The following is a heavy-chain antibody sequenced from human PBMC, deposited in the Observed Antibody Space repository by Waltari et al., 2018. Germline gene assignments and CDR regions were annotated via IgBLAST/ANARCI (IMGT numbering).Heavy chain of an antibody. CDR3: ARAYSSSSGAPFDY. Sequence: QVQLQQWGAGLLKPSETLSVTCAVYGGSFRGYYLSRIRPPPGKGLEWIGEIHHSGSTNYNPSLKSRVTISVDTSKNQFSLKLSSVTAADTAVYYCARAYSSSSGAPFDYWGQGTLVTVSS. J-gene: IGHJ4*02. D-gene: IGHD6-6*01. CDR1: GGSFRGYY. CDR2: IHHSGST. V-gene: IGHV4-34*01.